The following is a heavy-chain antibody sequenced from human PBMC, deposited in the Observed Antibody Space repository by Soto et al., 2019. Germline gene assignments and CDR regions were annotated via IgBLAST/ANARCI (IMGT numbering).Heavy chain of an antibody. D-gene: IGHD3-9*01. J-gene: IGHJ6*02. CDR2: IVVGSGNT. CDR3: AAESPKARLTGPKIGYYGMDV. CDR1: GFTFTSSA. Sequence: ASVKVSCKASGFTFTSSAVQWVRQARGQRLEWIGWIVVGSGNTNYAQKFQERVTITRDMSTSTAYMGLSSLRSEDTAVYYCAAESPKARLTGPKIGYYGMDVWGQGTTVTVSS. V-gene: IGHV1-58*01.